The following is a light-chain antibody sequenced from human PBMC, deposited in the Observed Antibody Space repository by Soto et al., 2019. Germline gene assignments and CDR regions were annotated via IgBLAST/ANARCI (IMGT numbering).Light chain of an antibody. CDR2: DVS. V-gene: IGLV2-14*01. CDR1: SSDVGGYNY. J-gene: IGLJ2*01. Sequence: QSVLTQPASVSGSPGQSITISCTGTSSDVGGYNYVSWYQQHPGKAPKLMIYDVSNRPSGVSDRFFGSKSGNTASLTISGLQAEDEAEYYCSSYTSSSTRVFGGGTKVTVL. CDR3: SSYTSSSTRV.